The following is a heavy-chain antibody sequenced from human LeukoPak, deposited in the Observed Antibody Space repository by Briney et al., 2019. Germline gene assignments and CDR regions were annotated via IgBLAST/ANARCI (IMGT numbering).Heavy chain of an antibody. Sequence: ASVKVSCKASGYTFTGYYMHWVRQAPGQGLEWMGWINPNSGGTNYAQKFQGRVTMTRDTSISTAYMELSRLRSDDTAVYYCARDRSYYYYMDVWGKGTTVTISS. CDR2: INPNSGGT. J-gene: IGHJ6*03. CDR1: GYTFTGYY. V-gene: IGHV1-2*02. CDR3: ARDRSYYYYMDV.